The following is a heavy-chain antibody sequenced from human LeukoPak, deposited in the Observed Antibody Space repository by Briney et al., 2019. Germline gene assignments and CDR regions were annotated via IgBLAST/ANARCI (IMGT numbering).Heavy chain of an antibody. D-gene: IGHD5-12*01. J-gene: IGHJ6*04. CDR2: IYTSGST. CDR3: ARTSPGSYYYYYYGMDV. CDR1: GGSISSGSYY. Sequence: SQTLSLTCTVSGGSISSGSYYWSWIRQPAGKGLEWIGRIYTSGSTNYNPSLKSRVTISVDTSKNQFSLKLSSVTAADTAVYYCARTSPGSYYYYYYGMDVWGKGTTVTVSS. V-gene: IGHV4-61*02.